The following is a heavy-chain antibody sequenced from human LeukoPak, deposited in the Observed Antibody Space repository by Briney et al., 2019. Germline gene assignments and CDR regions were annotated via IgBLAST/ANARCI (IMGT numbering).Heavy chain of an antibody. Sequence: SETLSLTCTVSGVSISSGGYYWSWIRQHPGKGLEWIGYIYYSGSTYYNPSLKSRVTISVDTSKNQFSLKLSSVTAADTAVYYCARDEAIFGAGYYYGMDVWGQGTTVTVSS. CDR2: IYYSGST. D-gene: IGHD3-3*01. J-gene: IGHJ6*02. V-gene: IGHV4-31*03. CDR1: GVSISSGGYY. CDR3: ARDEAIFGAGYYYGMDV.